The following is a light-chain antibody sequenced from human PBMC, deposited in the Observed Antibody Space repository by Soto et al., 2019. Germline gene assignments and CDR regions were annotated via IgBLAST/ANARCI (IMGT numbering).Light chain of an antibody. CDR3: QNYNGAPWT. J-gene: IGKJ1*01. CDR1: QGSSTY. Sequence: DIQMTQSPSSLSASVGDRDTITCRASQGSSTYLVWYQQKPGTVPKLLIFAASILHSGVPSRFSGSGSGTDFTLTISSLQPEDVATYYCQNYNGAPWTFGEGTKVEI. CDR2: AAS. V-gene: IGKV1-27*01.